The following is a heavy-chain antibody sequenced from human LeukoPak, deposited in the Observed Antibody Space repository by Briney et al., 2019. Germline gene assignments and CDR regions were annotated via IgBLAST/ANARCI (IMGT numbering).Heavy chain of an antibody. CDR2: TYYRSKWNN. CDR1: GDSVSNNNYD. J-gene: IGHJ3*01. Sequence: SQTLSFTCTISGDSVSNNNYDWNWISQPPSRGLEWLGRTYYRSKWNNDYARSVMGRISVDPDKSKDQFSLHLSSVTPDDTAVYYCAGGYAFDVWGQGTMVTVSS. V-gene: IGHV6-1*01. CDR3: AGGYAFDV.